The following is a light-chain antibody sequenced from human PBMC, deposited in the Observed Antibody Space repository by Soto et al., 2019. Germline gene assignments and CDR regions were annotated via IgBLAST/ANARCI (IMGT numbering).Light chain of an antibody. CDR3: CALAGSSTVL. CDR1: SRDVGDYNL. J-gene: IGLJ3*02. Sequence: QSVLTQPASVSGSPGQSIIISCTGTSRDVGDYNLFSWYQQYPDKAPKLIIYEGTKRPSGVSDRFSGSRSGNTASLTISGLQAEDEADYYCCALAGSSTVLFGGGTKLTVL. CDR2: EGT. V-gene: IGLV2-23*01.